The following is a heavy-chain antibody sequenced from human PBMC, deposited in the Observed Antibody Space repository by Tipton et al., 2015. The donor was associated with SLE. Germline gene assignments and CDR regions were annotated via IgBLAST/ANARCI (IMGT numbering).Heavy chain of an antibody. J-gene: IGHJ6*02. D-gene: IGHD5-12*01. V-gene: IGHV3-23*03. Sequence: SLRLSCAASGFTSSSYAMSWVRQAPGKGLEWVSVIYGGGSTDNADSVKGRFTISRDNFKNTLYLQKNSLRAEDTAVYYCAKDLGVATGTYYYYYYGMDVWGQGTTVTVSS. CDR3: AKDLGVATGTYYYYYYGMDV. CDR1: GFTSSSYA. CDR2: IYGGGST.